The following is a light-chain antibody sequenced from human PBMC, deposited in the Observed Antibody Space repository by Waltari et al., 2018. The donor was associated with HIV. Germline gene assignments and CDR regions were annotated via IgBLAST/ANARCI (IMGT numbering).Light chain of an antibody. V-gene: IGLV1-47*01. Sequence: QSVLTQSPSESGTPGQRVTISCSGSSSNIGSNYVYWYQQLPGTAPKLLLYSNNHRPPGVPDRFSGSKSGTAASLAISGLRSEDEAHYYCATWTDSLSGVVFGGGTKLRVL. CDR2: SNN. CDR3: ATWTDSLSGVV. CDR1: SSNIGSNY. J-gene: IGLJ2*01.